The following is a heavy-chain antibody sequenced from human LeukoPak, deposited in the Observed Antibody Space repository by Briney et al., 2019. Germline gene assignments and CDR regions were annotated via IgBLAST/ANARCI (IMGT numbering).Heavy chain of an antibody. CDR3: ARGYCSGGSCYTFDY. CDR1: GGSISNYY. D-gene: IGHD2-15*01. Sequence: TSETLSLTCTVSGGSISNYYWSWIRQPAGKGLDWIGPIYATGSTNYNPSLKSRVTMSVDTSKNQFSLNLSSVTAADTAVYHCARGYCSGGSCYTFDYWGQGTLVTVSS. J-gene: IGHJ4*02. CDR2: IYATGST. V-gene: IGHV4-4*07.